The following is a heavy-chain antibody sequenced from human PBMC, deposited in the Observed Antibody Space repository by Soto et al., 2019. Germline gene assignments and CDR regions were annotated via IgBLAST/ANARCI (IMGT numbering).Heavy chain of an antibody. CDR3: AREIDPLDWTFDY. V-gene: IGHV1-69*13. J-gene: IGHJ4*02. CDR2: IIPIFGTA. CDR1: GGTFSSYA. Sequence: SVKVSCKASGGTFSSYAISWVRQAPGQGLEWMGGIIPIFGTANYAQKFQGRVTITADESTSTAYMELSSPRSEDTAVYYCAREIDPLDWTFDYWGQGTLVTVSS. D-gene: IGHD1-1*01.